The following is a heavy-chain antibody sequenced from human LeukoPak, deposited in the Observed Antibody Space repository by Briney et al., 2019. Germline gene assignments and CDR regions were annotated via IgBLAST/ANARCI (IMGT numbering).Heavy chain of an antibody. CDR3: AKDASGGEYYYDSSGYYPNYGMDV. D-gene: IGHD3-22*01. Sequence: GGSLRLSCAASGFTFSSYGMHWVRQAPGKGLEWVAVIWYDGSNKYYADSVKGRFTISRDNSKNTLYLQMNSLRAEDTAVYYCAKDASGGEYYYDSSGYYPNYGMDVWGQGTTVTVSS. J-gene: IGHJ6*02. CDR1: GFTFSSYG. V-gene: IGHV3-30*02. CDR2: IWYDGSNK.